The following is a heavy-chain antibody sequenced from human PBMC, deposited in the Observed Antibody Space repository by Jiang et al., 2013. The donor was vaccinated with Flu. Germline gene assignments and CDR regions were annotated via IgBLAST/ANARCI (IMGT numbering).Heavy chain of an antibody. V-gene: IGHV2-5*02. CDR3: AHSSLWFGELLFRKDNWFDP. J-gene: IGHJ5*02. D-gene: IGHD3-10*01. CDR2: YWDDDK. Sequence: TCTFSGFSLSTSGSGCGLDPSAPERPWMACTHYWDDDKRYSPSLKSRLTITKDTSKNQVVLTMTNMDPVDTATYYCAHSSLWFGELLFRKDNWFDPWGQGTLVTVSS. CDR1: GFSLSTSGSG.